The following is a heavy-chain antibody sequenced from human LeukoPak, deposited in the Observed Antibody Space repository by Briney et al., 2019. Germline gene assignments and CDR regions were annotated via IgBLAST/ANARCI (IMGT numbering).Heavy chain of an antibody. V-gene: IGHV3-23*01. CDR1: GFTFSSYA. D-gene: IGHD6-13*01. J-gene: IGHJ1*01. CDR3: AKERYSSSWYEYFQH. Sequence: PGGSLRLSRAASGFTFSSYAMSWVRQAPGKGLEWVSAISGSGGSIYYADSVKVRFTISRDNSKNTLYLQMNSLRAEDTAAYYCAKERYSSSWYEYFQHWGQGTLVTVSS. CDR2: ISGSGGSI.